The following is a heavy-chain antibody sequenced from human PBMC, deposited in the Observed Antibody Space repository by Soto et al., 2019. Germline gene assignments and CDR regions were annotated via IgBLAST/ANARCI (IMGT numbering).Heavy chain of an antibody. CDR1: GGSIDSGDYY. CDR3: ARCSLVVVPAPGFDP. D-gene: IGHD2-2*01. J-gene: IGHJ5*02. V-gene: IGHV4-61*08. CDR2: VYYSGTT. Sequence: SETLSLTCTVSGGSIDSGDYYWSWIRQPPGKGLEWIGYVYYSGTTNYNPFLKSRVTLSLDKSKNQLSLKMNSVTAADTAVYYCARCSLVVVPAPGFDPWGRGTLVTVSS.